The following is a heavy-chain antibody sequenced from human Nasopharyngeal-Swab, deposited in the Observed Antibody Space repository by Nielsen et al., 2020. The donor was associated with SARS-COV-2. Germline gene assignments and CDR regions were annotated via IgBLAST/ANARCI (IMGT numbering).Heavy chain of an antibody. D-gene: IGHD6-13*01. J-gene: IGHJ4*02. CDR3: ARWGNSSSWYYFDY. V-gene: IGHV4-34*01. CDR1: GGSFSGYY. CDR2: INHSGST. Sequence: SETLSLTCAVYGGSFSGYYWSWIRQPPGKGLEWIGEINHSGSTNYNPSLKSRVTISVDTSKNQFSLKLSSVPAADTAVYYCARWGNSSSWYYFDYWGQGTLVTVSS.